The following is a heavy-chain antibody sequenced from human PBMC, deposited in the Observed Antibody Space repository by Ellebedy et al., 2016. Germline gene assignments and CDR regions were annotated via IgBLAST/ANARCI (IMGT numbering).Heavy chain of an antibody. V-gene: IGHV7-4-1*02. CDR2: INPNTGNP. CDR3: ARGWSASGTRAVY. J-gene: IGHJ4*02. Sequence: ASVKVSCKSSGYSFTNYAILWVRQAPGQGPEWMGWINPNTGNPTYAQGFTGRFDFSLDTSVSTAYLQISSLKAEDTAVYYCARGWSASGTRAVYWGQGTLVTVSS. CDR1: GYSFTNYA. D-gene: IGHD6-13*01.